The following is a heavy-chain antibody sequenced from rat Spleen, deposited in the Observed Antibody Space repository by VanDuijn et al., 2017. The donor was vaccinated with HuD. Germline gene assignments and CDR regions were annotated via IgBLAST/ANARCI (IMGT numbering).Heavy chain of an antibody. CDR3: TIHPRY. CDR1: GFSLTSYI. J-gene: IGHJ2*01. D-gene: IGHD3-1*01. CDR2: VTYNGDT. V-gene: IGHV2-63*01. Sequence: QVQLKESGPGLVQPSQTLSLTCTVSGFSLTSYILHWVRQPPGKGLEWMGRVTYNGDTSFNSALKSRLSISRDTSKNQVFLKLSSLQADDTGTYYCTIHPRYWGQGVMVTVSS.